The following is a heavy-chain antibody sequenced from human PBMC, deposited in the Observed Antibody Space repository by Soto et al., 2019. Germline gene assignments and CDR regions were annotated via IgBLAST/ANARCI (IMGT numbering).Heavy chain of an antibody. V-gene: IGHV3-30*18. CDR1: GFTFSSYG. CDR3: AKEAAVAGDFDY. D-gene: IGHD6-19*01. J-gene: IGHJ4*02. Sequence: PGGSLRLSCAASGFTFSSYGMHWVRQAPGKGLEWVAVISYDGSNKYYADSVKGRFTISRDNSKNTLYLQMNSLRAEDTAVYYSAKEAAVAGDFDYWGQGTLVTVSS. CDR2: ISYDGSNK.